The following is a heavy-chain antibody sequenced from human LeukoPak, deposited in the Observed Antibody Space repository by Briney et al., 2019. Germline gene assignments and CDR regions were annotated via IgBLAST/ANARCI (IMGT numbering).Heavy chain of an antibody. D-gene: IGHD1-14*01. V-gene: IGHV1-2*02. CDR3: ARDHATKRGRQTDY. J-gene: IGHJ4*02. Sequence: GASVKVSCKASGYTFTGYYMHWVRQAPGQGLEWMGWINPNSGGTNYAQKFQGRVTMTRDTSISTAYMELSRLRSDDTAVYYCARDHATKRGRQTDYWGQGTLVTVSS. CDR1: GYTFTGYY. CDR2: INPNSGGT.